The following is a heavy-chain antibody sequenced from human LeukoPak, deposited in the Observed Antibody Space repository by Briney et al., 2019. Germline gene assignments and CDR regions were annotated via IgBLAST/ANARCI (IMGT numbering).Heavy chain of an antibody. Sequence: PGGSLRLSCAASGFTFSDYYMSWIRQAPGKGLEWVSYISSSGSTIYYADSVKGRFTISRDNAKNSLYLQMNSLRAEDTALYYCAKGAMSGYYLSADMDVWGKGTTVTVSS. D-gene: IGHD3-3*01. CDR3: AKGAMSGYYLSADMDV. V-gene: IGHV3-11*01. CDR1: GFTFSDYY. CDR2: ISSSGSTI. J-gene: IGHJ6*03.